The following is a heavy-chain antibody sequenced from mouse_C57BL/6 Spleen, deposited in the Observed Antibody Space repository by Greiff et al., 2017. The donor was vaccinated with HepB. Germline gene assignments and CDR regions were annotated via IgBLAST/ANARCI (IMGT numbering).Heavy chain of an antibody. CDR3: TRRGIYYDYLYYFDY. D-gene: IGHD2-4*01. V-gene: IGHV1-15*01. Sequence: VQLQQSGAELVRPGASVTLSCKASGYTFTDYEMHWVKQTPVHGLEWIGAIDPETGGTAYNQKFKGKAILTADKSSGTAYMELRSLTSEDSAVYYCTRRGIYYDYLYYFDYWGQGTTLTVSS. CDR1: GYTFTDYE. CDR2: IDPETGGT. J-gene: IGHJ2*01.